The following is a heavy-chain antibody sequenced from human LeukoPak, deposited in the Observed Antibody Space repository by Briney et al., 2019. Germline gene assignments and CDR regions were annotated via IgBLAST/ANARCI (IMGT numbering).Heavy chain of an antibody. CDR1: GYTFTSYD. Sequence: ALVKVSCKASGYTFTSYDINWVRQATGQGLEWMGWMNPNSGNTGYAQKFQGRVTMTRNTSISTAYMELSSLRSEDTAVYYCARGVTAAGDYYYYYYMDVWGKGTTVTVSS. V-gene: IGHV1-8*01. CDR2: MNPNSGNT. D-gene: IGHD6-13*01. CDR3: ARGVTAAGDYYYYYYMDV. J-gene: IGHJ6*03.